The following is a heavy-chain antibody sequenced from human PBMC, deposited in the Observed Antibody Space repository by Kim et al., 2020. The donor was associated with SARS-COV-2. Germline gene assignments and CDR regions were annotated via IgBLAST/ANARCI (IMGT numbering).Heavy chain of an antibody. D-gene: IGHD6-19*01. CDR2: KT. Sequence: KTRYSQKFQGRRSITRDTSATTAYMEVSGLISEDTAVYYCAREAVAGSFDYWGQGSLVTVSS. V-gene: IGHV1-3*01. J-gene: IGHJ4*02. CDR3: AREAVAGSFDY.